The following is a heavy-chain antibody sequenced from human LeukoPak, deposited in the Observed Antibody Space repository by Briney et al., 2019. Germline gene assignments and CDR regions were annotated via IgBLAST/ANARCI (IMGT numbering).Heavy chain of an antibody. CDR1: GFSFSTYG. V-gene: IGHV3-30*03. CDR3: ARAYNYGSGTN. J-gene: IGHJ4*02. D-gene: IGHD3-10*01. CDR2: ISYDGSNE. Sequence: PGRSLRLSCAASGFSFSTYGMHWVRQAPGKGLEWVAVISYDGSNEQYADSVEGRFTISRDNSKNTLYLQMNSLRDEDTAVYYCARAYNYGSGTNWGQGTLVTVSS.